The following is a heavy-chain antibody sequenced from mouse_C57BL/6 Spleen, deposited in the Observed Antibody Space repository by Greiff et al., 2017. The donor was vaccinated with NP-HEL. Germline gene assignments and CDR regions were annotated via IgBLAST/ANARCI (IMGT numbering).Heavy chain of an antibody. V-gene: IGHV1-54*01. CDR1: GYAFTNYL. D-gene: IGHD1-1*01. J-gene: IGHJ3*01. CDR2: INPGSGGT. Sequence: QVQLQQSGAELVRPGTSVKVSCKASGYAFTNYLIEWVKQRPGQGLEWIGVINPGSGGTNYNEKFKGKATLTADKSSSTAYMQLSSLTSEDSAVYFCARGNYYGSSPGWFAYWGQGTLVTVSA. CDR3: ARGNYYGSSPGWFAY.